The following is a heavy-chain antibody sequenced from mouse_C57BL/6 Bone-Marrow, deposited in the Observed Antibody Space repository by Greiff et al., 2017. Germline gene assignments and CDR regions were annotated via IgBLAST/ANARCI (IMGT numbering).Heavy chain of an antibody. CDR1: GYTFTSYG. J-gene: IGHJ2*01. Sequence: QVQLQQSGAELARPGASVTLSCKASGYTFTSYGISWVKKRTGQGLEWMGELSPRSGNTYYNAKFKGKATLTADNSSSTAYMELRSLTSEDASVYFGARCYVDYWGQGTTLTVSS. V-gene: IGHV1-81*01. CDR2: LSPRSGNT. CDR3: ARCYVDY.